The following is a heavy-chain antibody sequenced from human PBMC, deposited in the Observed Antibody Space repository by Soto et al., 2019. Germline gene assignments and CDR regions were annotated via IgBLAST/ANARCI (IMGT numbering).Heavy chain of an antibody. D-gene: IGHD2-21*02. Sequence: SVKVSCKASGGTISSYAISWVRQAPGQGLEWMGGIIPIFGTANYAQKFQGRVTITADESTSTAYMELSSLRSEDTAVYSCARTRGDLPHRWCDPWGQGPLVTSPQ. J-gene: IGHJ5*02. CDR2: IIPIFGTA. CDR1: GGTISSYA. CDR3: ARTRGDLPHRWCDP. V-gene: IGHV1-69*13.